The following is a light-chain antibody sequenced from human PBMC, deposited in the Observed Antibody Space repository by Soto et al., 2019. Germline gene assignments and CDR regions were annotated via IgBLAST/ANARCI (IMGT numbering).Light chain of an antibody. V-gene: IGKV1-39*01. Sequence: DIQMTQSPSSLSSSVGDEVTLTCRTSQTIMTYLNWYQMKPGKPPRLLVYAASSLQSGVPSRFSGSGSGTDLTLTISSLQTEDFANYYCQQSYSTPPWTFGQGTKVDIK. CDR2: AAS. CDR3: QQSYSTPPWT. CDR1: QTIMTY. J-gene: IGKJ1*01.